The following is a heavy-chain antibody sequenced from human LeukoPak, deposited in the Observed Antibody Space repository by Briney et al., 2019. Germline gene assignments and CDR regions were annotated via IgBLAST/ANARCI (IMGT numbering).Heavy chain of an antibody. V-gene: IGHV3-7*01. J-gene: IGHJ4*02. CDR2: IKEDGREK. Sequence: GGSQRLSCATSGFTFSSSWMSWVRQAPGKGLECVANIKEDGREKYYVDSVKGRFTISRDNAKNSLYLQMSSLRAEDTAVYYCARGGRPDYWGQGTLVIVSS. D-gene: IGHD3-10*01. CDR1: GFTFSSSW. CDR3: ARGGRPDY.